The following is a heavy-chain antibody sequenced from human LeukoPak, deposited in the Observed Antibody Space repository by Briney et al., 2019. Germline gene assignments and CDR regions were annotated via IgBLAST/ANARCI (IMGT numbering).Heavy chain of an antibody. Sequence: SETLSLTCTVSGGSISSYYWSWIRQPPGKGLEWIGYIYYSGSTYYNPSLRSRVTISVDTSKNQFSLKLSSVTAADTAVYYCARDTNQEDTAMANDAFDIWGQGTMVTVSS. CDR3: ARDTNQEDTAMANDAFDI. D-gene: IGHD5-18*01. J-gene: IGHJ3*02. CDR2: IYYSGST. V-gene: IGHV4-59*12. CDR1: GGSISSYY.